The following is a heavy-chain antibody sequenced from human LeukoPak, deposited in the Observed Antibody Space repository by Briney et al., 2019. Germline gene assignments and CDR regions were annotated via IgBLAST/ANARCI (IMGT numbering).Heavy chain of an antibody. CDR3: ARPYCGGGSCHDYFDY. CDR1: GYTFTSYD. Sequence: ASVKVSCKASGYTFTSYDINWVRQATGQGLEWMGWMNPNSGNTGCAQKFQGRVTMTRDASISTAYMELSRLRSDDTAVYYCARPYCGGGSCHDYFDYWGQGTLVTVSS. J-gene: IGHJ4*02. CDR2: MNPNSGNT. V-gene: IGHV1-8*01. D-gene: IGHD2-15*01.